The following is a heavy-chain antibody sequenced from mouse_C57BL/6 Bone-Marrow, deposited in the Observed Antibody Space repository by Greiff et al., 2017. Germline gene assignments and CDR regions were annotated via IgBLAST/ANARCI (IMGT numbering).Heavy chain of an antibody. CDR1: GYSFTDYN. D-gene: IGHD1-1*01. CDR3: ARSGYYCSSPYYFDY. J-gene: IGHJ2*01. CDR2: IHPNYGTT. V-gene: IGHV1-39*01. Sequence: VQLQQSGPELVKPGASVKISCKASGYSFTDYNMNWVKQRNGKSLEWIGVIHPNYGTTSYNQKFKGKATLTVDQSSSTAYMQLNSLTSEDSAVDYWARSGYYCSSPYYFDYWGQGTTLTVSS.